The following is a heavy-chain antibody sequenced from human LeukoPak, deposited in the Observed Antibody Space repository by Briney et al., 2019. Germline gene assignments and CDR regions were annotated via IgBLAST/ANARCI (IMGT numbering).Heavy chain of an antibody. CDR3: ARVRSRSGWYDY. D-gene: IGHD6-19*01. V-gene: IGHV3-43*02. CDR2: ISGDGGST. CDR1: GFTFDDYA. Sequence: GGSLRLSCAASGFTFDDYAMHWVRQAPGKGLEWVSLISGDGGSTYYADSVKGRFTISRDNSKNSLYLQMNSLRAEDTAVYYCARVRSRSGWYDYWGQGTLVTVSS. J-gene: IGHJ4*02.